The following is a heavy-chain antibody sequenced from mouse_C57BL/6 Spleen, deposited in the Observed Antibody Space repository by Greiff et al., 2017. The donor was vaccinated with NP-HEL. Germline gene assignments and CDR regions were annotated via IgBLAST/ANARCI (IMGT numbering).Heavy chain of an antibody. D-gene: IGHD2-5*01. CDR1: GFTFSSYG. J-gene: IGHJ2*01. V-gene: IGHV5-6*01. CDR2: ISSGGSYT. CDR3: ASYYSNYFDY. Sequence: EVQLVESGGDLVKPGGSLKLSCAASGFTFSSYGMSWVRQTPDKRLEWVATISSGGSYTYYPDSVKGRFTISRDNAKNTLYLQMSSLKFEDTAMYYCASYYSNYFDYWGQGTTLTVSS.